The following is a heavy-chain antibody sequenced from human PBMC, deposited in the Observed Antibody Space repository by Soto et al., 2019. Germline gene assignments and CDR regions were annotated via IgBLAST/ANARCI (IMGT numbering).Heavy chain of an antibody. V-gene: IGHV5-51*01. D-gene: IGHD3-10*01. CDR2: IYPGDSDA. CDR1: GYTFSKYW. J-gene: IGHJ4*02. Sequence: GESLKISCKGSGYTFSKYWIGWVRQTPGKGLEWMGMIYPGDSDARYSPSFEGQVTFSVDKSINTAYLQLNSLKASDTAMYYCARQGGEYNTMSDYWGQGTLVTVSS. CDR3: ARQGGEYNTMSDY.